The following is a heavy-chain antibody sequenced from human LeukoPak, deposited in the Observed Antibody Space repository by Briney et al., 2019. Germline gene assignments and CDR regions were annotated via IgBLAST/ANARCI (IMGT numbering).Heavy chain of an antibody. J-gene: IGHJ4*02. V-gene: IGHV4-39*01. CDR1: GGSISSSSYY. D-gene: IGHD3-3*01. CDR2: IYYSGST. CDR3: ARHEIDYDFWSGPTTFIY. Sequence: KPSETLSLTCTVSGGSISSSSYYWGWIRQPPGKGLEWIGSIYYSGSTYYSPSLKSRVTISVDTSKNQFSLKLGSVTAADTAVYYCARHEIDYDFWSGPTTFIYWGQGTLVTVSS.